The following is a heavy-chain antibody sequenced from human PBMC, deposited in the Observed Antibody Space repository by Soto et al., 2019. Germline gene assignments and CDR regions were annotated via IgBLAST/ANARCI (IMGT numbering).Heavy chain of an antibody. CDR2: INSDGSST. V-gene: IGHV3-74*01. CDR1: GFTFSSYW. J-gene: IGHJ6*02. D-gene: IGHD2-2*01. Sequence: EVQLVESGGGLVQPGGSLRLSCAASGFTFSSYWMHWVRQAPGKGLVWVSRINSDGSSTSYADSVKGRFTISRDNAKNTLYLQMNSLRAEDTAVYYCARYAPFHIVVVPAAPYGMDVWGQGTTVTVSS. CDR3: ARYAPFHIVVVPAAPYGMDV.